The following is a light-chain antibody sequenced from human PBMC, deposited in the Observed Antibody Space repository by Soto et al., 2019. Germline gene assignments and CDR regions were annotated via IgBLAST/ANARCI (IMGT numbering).Light chain of an antibody. Sequence: DIQRTQAPSTLSASVGDRVTITCRASQSISSWFAWYQQKPGKAPKLLIYKASSLESGVPSRFSGSGSGTEFTLTISSLQPDDFSTDYCQQYNSYPYTFGQGTKLEIK. CDR2: KAS. CDR1: QSISSW. V-gene: IGKV1-5*03. CDR3: QQYNSYPYT. J-gene: IGKJ2*01.